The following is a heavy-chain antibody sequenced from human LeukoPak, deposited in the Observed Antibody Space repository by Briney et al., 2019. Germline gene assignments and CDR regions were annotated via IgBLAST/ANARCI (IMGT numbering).Heavy chain of an antibody. V-gene: IGHV3-48*03. Sequence: PGGSLRLSCVASGFTFDSYAMNWVRQAPGKGLEWISYINSNGRNIDYADSVRGRFTISRDNAKNSLFLQMNSLRAEDTAVYYCLCLWFGKGVYWGRGTLVTVSS. J-gene: IGHJ4*02. D-gene: IGHD3-10*01. CDR2: INSNGRNI. CDR3: LCLWFGKGVY. CDR1: GFTFDSYA.